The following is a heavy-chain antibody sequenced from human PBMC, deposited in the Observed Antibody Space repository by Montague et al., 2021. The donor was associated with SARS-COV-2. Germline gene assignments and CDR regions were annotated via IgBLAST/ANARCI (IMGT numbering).Heavy chain of an antibody. Sequence: SETLSLTCAVYGGSFSGYYWSWICQPPGKGLEWIGEINHSGSTNXNPSLKSRVTISADTSKNQFSLKLSSVTAADTAVYYCARGRGTALFRRVYFGMDVWGQGTTVTVSS. CDR1: GGSFSGYY. CDR2: INHSGST. CDR3: ARGRGTALFRRVYFGMDV. D-gene: IGHD1-1*01. J-gene: IGHJ6*02. V-gene: IGHV4-34*01.